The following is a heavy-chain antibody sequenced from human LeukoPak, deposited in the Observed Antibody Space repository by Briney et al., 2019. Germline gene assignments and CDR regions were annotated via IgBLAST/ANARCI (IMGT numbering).Heavy chain of an antibody. Sequence: SETLSLTCNVSGDSISSIYCWGWIRQPPGKGLEWIGRICNTGSTYYSPSLKSRVTISVETSKNQFSLKLASVTAADTAVYYCARVCCYFNLGSSPNWFDPWGPGTLVTVSS. J-gene: IGHJ5*02. V-gene: IGHV4-38-2*02. D-gene: IGHD3-10*01. CDR3: ARVCCYFNLGSSPNWFDP. CDR2: ICNTGST. CDR1: GDSISSIYC.